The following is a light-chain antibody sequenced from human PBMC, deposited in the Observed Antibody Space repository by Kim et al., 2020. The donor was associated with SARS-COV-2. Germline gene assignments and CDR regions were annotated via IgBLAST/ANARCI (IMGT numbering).Light chain of an antibody. J-gene: IGKJ2*01. CDR2: GAS. CDR3: HQYNDWPPGDT. V-gene: IGKV3-15*01. CDR1: QRVSNN. Sequence: SPGERATPSCRASQRVSNNLAWYQLKPGQAPRLLIYGASTRATGTPARFSGSGSGTDFTLTVSSLQSEDFAVYYCHQYNDWPPGDTFGQGNKLEI.